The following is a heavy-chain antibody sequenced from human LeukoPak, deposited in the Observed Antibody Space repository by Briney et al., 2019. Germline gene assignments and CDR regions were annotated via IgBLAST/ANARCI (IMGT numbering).Heavy chain of an antibody. CDR2: MNPNSGNT. CDR1: GYTFTSYD. Sequence: ASVKVSCKASGYTFTSYDINWVRQATAQGLEWMGWMNPNSGNTGYAQRFQGRVTMTRNTSISTAYMELSSLRSEDTAVCYCARGLTDPTSIYYYYGMDVWGQGTTVTVSS. D-gene: IGHD3-16*01. J-gene: IGHJ6*02. V-gene: IGHV1-8*01. CDR3: ARGLTDPTSIYYYYGMDV.